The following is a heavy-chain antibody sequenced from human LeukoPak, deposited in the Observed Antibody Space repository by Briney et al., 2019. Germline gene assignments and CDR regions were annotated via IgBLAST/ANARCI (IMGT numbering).Heavy chain of an antibody. CDR3: ARARMGAYFDY. Sequence: GGSLRLSCAASGFTFSSYGMHWVRQAPGKGLVWVSRINSDGSSTNDADSVKGRFTISRDNAKNTLYLQMNSLRAEDTAVYYCARARMGAYFDYWGQGILVTVSS. V-gene: IGHV3-74*01. CDR2: INSDGSST. CDR1: GFTFSSYG. D-gene: IGHD4/OR15-4a*01. J-gene: IGHJ4*02.